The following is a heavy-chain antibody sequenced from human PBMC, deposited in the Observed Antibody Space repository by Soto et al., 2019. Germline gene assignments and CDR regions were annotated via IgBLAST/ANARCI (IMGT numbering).Heavy chain of an antibody. V-gene: IGHV3-33*01. Sequence: QVQLVESGGGVVQPGRSLRLSCAASGFTFSSYGMHWVRQAPGKGLEWVAVIWYDGSNKYYADSVKGRFTISREHSKKTLYLQMLRLSAVDAAVYYWERGGGGCSYCFGSGVDYWGQGTLVTVSS. J-gene: IGHJ4*02. D-gene: IGHD5-18*01. CDR3: ERGGGGCSYCFGSGVDY. CDR1: GFTFSSYG. CDR2: IWYDGSNK.